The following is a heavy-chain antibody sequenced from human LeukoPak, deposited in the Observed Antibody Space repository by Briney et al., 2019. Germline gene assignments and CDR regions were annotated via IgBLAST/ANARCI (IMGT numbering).Heavy chain of an antibody. Sequence: PSETLSLTCTVSDASIRTSSYYWGWIRQPPGEGLEWIGTIYHSGSSYNNPSLKSRVTISVDTSKNQFSLNLSSVTAADTAMYYCARRAYYYYIDVWGKGTTVTVSS. J-gene: IGHJ6*03. CDR3: ARRAYYYYIDV. CDR2: IYHSGSS. V-gene: IGHV4-39*01. CDR1: DASIRTSSYY.